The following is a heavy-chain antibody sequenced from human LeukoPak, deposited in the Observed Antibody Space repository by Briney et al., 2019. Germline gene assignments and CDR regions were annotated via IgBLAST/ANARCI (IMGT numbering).Heavy chain of an antibody. CDR3: GRFRYVAGVDL. J-gene: IGHJ4*02. V-gene: IGHV3-7*01. Sequence: PGGSLRLSCAAAGFSLSTYWVTWVRQAPGTGLEWVANINPGGTETYYVEPVKGRFTISRDNAKNLVYLQMNRLRAEDSAVYHCGRFRYVAGVDLWGQGTLVTVSS. CDR1: GFSLSTYW. D-gene: IGHD6-19*01. CDR2: INPGGTET.